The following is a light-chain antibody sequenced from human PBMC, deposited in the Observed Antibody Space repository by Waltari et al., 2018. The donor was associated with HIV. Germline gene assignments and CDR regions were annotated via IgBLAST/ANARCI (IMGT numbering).Light chain of an antibody. J-gene: IGKJ5*01. CDR3: QQYASSPIT. CDR2: GTS. CDR1: QSVSSTY. V-gene: IGKV3-20*01. Sequence: EILLTQSPGTLSLSPGERAPLSCRASQSVSSTYFAWYQQKPGQAPRLLIYGTSIRATGIPDRFSGSGSGTDFTLTISRLEPECFAVYYCQQYASSPITFGQGTRLEIK.